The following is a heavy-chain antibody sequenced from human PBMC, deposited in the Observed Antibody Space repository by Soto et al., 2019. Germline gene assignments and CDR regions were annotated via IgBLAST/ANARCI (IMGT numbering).Heavy chain of an antibody. Sequence: QVQLVQSGADVRKPGASVTMSCKASGYIFTDYAMHWVRRAPGQGFQWMGRINAANGDTRYSQNFQGRVSITRDASARTAYMELRSLTSGDSAMYYCAREGGVLSAAVGDYSDYWGQGTLITVSS. CDR1: GYIFTDYA. CDR3: AREGGVLSAAVGDYSDY. CDR2: INAANGDT. J-gene: IGHJ4*02. D-gene: IGHD2-2*01. V-gene: IGHV1-3*01.